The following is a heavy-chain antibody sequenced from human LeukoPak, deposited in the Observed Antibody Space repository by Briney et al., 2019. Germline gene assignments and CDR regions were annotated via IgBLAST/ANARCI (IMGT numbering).Heavy chain of an antibody. V-gene: IGHV3-48*04. D-gene: IGHD3-10*01. J-gene: IGHJ4*02. CDR2: ISSSSSTI. CDR1: GFTFSSYS. Sequence: GGSLRLSCAASGFTFSSYSMNWVRQAPGKGLEWVSYISSSSSTIYYADSVKGRFTISRDNAKNSLYLQMNSLRAEDTAVYYCARGATMVGYWGQGTLVTVSS. CDR3: ARGATMVGY.